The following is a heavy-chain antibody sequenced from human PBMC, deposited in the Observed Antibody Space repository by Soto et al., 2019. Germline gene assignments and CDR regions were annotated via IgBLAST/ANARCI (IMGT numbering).Heavy chain of an antibody. V-gene: IGHV4-59*08. CDR2: IYYSGST. Sequence: SETLSLTCTVSGVSISSYYWSWIRQPPGKGLEWIGYIYYSGSTNYNPSLKSRVTISVDTSKNQFSLKLSSVTAADTAVYYCARRPPGYSSGWYVDYYGMDVWGQGTTVT. D-gene: IGHD6-19*01. CDR3: ARRPPGYSSGWYVDYYGMDV. J-gene: IGHJ6*02. CDR1: GVSISSYY.